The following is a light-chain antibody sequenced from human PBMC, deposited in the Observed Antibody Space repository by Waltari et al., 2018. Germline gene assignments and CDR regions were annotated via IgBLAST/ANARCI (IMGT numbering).Light chain of an antibody. Sequence: EIVLTQSPATLSLSPGERATLSCRASQSISTYLAWYQQKPGQAPRLLMDNASNRTTGIPARFSGSGTGTDFTLTVSSLEPEDFAVYYCQQRGSWPITFGGGTKVEIK. CDR3: QQRGSWPIT. V-gene: IGKV3-11*01. CDR2: NAS. J-gene: IGKJ4*01. CDR1: QSISTY.